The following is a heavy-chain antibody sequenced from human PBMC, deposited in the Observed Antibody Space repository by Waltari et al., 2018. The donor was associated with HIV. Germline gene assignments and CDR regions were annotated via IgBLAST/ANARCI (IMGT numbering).Heavy chain of an antibody. CDR3: ARDSSSSSGIDY. D-gene: IGHD6-6*01. CDR2: IWYDGSNK. Sequence: QVQLVESGGGLVQPGRSMRLSCAADGFTFSACGMHWVRQAPGKGLEWVAVIWYDGSNKYYADSVKGRFTISRDNSKNTLYLQMNSLRAEDTAVYYCARDSSSSSGIDYWGQGTLVTVSS. CDR1: GFTFSACG. V-gene: IGHV3-33*01. J-gene: IGHJ4*02.